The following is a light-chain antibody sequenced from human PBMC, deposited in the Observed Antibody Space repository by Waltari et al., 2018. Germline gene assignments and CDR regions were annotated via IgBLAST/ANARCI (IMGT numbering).Light chain of an antibody. J-gene: IGLJ3*02. CDR2: RHD. Sequence: QSVLPQPPSASGTPGQRVPISCSVSYSNIGSNVVNWYPQPPGKAPQLLSYRHDRRPSGVPARFSGSKSGSSASLAIDGLHSEEEAEYYCASWDDSLNGHWVFGGGTKVTVL. V-gene: IGLV1-44*01. CDR3: ASWDDSLNGHWV. CDR1: YSNIGSNV.